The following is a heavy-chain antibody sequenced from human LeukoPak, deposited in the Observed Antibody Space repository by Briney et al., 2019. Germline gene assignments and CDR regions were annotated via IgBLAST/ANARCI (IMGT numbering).Heavy chain of an antibody. D-gene: IGHD1-1*01. V-gene: IGHV4-34*01. J-gene: IGHJ4*02. CDR1: GGSFSGYY. CDR2: INHSGST. Sequence: SETLSLTCAVYGGSFSGYYWSWIRQPPGKGLEWIGEINHSGSTNYNPSLKSRVTISVDTSKNQFSLKLSSVTAADTAVYYCAREGRYNWNDGADYWGQGTLVTVSS. CDR3: AREGRYNWNDGADY.